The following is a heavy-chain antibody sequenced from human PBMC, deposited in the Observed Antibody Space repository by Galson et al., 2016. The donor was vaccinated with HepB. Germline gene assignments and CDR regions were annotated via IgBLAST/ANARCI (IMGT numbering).Heavy chain of an antibody. CDR2: INPNSGGT. CDR3: ARSTGRSARPPLVDY. CDR1: GYTFTGYY. J-gene: IGHJ4*02. D-gene: IGHD6-6*01. Sequence: SVKVSCKASGYTFTGYYIHWVRQAPGQGLEWMGRINPNSGGTDYAPRFQGRVTMTRDTSISTAYMGLIRLRSDYTAVYYCARSTGRSARPPLVDYWGQGTLVTVSS. V-gene: IGHV1-2*06.